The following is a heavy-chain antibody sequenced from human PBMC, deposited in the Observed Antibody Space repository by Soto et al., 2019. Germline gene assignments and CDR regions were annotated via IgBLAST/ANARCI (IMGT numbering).Heavy chain of an antibody. CDR1: GFSLTTSGLG. V-gene: IGHV2-5*05. Sequence: QITLKESGPTLVKPTQTLTLTCNFSGFSLTTSGLGVAWIRQPPGKAPEWLALIYWDDDARHGPSLKERLSIIKDTSKNQVILTLTNVDRADTAIYFCPHVIRGVIWNWGQGTRVTVSS. CDR3: PHVIRGVIWN. CDR2: IYWDDDA. D-gene: IGHD3-10*01. J-gene: IGHJ1*01.